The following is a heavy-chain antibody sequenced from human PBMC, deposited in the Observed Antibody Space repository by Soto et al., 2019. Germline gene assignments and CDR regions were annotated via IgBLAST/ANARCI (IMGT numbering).Heavy chain of an antibody. D-gene: IGHD6-13*01. CDR3: ARAGYATSWVCILHTGVHGVEIDF. V-gene: IGHV1-18*01. CDR1: GYTFISYG. J-gene: IGHJ4*02. CDR2: ISTYNVKT. Sequence: QVKLVQSGAEVKKAGASVKVSCKASGYTFISYGIAWVRQAPGQRLEWMGRISTYNVKTNYAQKFQDRVTMTTDTSTSTAYMDVRSLRSDDTALYYCARAGYATSWVCILHTGVHGVEIDFWGQGTLVTVSS.